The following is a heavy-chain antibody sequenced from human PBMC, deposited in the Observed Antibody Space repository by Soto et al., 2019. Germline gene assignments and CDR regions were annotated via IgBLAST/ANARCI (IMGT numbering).Heavy chain of an antibody. V-gene: IGHV4-34*01. CDR1: GGPFSGYY. CDR2: INHSGRT. D-gene: IGHD1-26*01. J-gene: IGHJ4*02. Sequence: QVPLQQWGAGLLKPSETLSLTCAVYGGPFSGYYWSWIRQPPGKGLEWIGDINHSGRTSYNPSLKSRVTSSIDTSKSQVSLKLSSVTAVATAVYYCARARGASYYFDHWGQGTLVTVSS. CDR3: ARARGASYYFDH.